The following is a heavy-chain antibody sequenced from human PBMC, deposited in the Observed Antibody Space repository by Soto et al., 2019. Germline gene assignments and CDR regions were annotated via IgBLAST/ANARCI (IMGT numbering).Heavy chain of an antibody. V-gene: IGHV2-5*02. CDR1: AFSLSTGGVG. CDR2: IYWDDDK. Sequence: QITLKESGPTLVKPTQTLTLTCTFSAFSLSTGGVGVGWIRQPPGKALEWLALIYWDDDKRYSPSLRSMLTNTKDTSKNQVVLTMTNMDPVDTATYYCIQSRCGGDCLQSYASYYYYGMDVWGQGTTVTVSS. J-gene: IGHJ6*02. D-gene: IGHD2-21*02. CDR3: IQSRCGGDCLQSYASYYYYGMDV.